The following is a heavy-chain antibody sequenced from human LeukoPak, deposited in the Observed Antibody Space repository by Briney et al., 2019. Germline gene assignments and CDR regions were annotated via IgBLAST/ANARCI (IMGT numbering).Heavy chain of an antibody. CDR3: ARDKPSAGSDFDWLLPEYYYYYGMDV. J-gene: IGHJ6*02. D-gene: IGHD3-9*01. CDR2: ISSSSSYI. V-gene: IGHV3-21*01. CDR1: GFTFSSYS. Sequence: GGSLRLSCAASGFTFSSYSMNWVRQAPGKGLEWVSSISSSSSYIYYADSVKGRFTISRDNAKNSLYLQMNSLRAEDTAVYYCARDKPSAGSDFDWLLPEYYYYYGMDVWGQGTTVTVSS.